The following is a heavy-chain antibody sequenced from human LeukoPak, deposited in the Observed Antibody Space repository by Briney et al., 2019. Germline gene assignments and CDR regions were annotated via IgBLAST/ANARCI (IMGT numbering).Heavy chain of an antibody. CDR2: INWNGGST. D-gene: IGHD4-17*01. V-gene: IGHV3-20*04. Sequence: GGSLRLSCAASGFTFEDYGMSWVRHAPGKGLEWVSGINWNGGSTGYADSVKGRFTISRDNAKNCLYLQMNSLRAEDTAFYYCARGGYGDYMGDCGQGTVVTVSS. J-gene: IGHJ4*02. CDR1: GFTFEDYG. CDR3: ARGGYGDYMGD.